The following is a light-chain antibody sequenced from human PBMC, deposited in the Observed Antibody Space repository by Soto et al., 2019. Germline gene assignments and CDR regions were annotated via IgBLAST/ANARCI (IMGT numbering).Light chain of an antibody. CDR2: KAS. V-gene: IGKV1-5*03. CDR3: QQYNSYPWT. J-gene: IGKJ1*01. CDR1: QTISTW. Sequence: IQMTQSPSTLSASVGDRATFTCRASQTISTWLAWYQQKPGEAPKLLIYKASTLEVGVPSRFSGSGSGPDFTLTINSLQPADFATYYCQQYNSYPWTFGQGTKV.